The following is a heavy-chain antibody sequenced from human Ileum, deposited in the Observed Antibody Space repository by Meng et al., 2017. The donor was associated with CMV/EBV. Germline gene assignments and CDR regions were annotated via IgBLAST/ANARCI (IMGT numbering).Heavy chain of an antibody. V-gene: IGHV3-23*03. J-gene: IGHJ6*02. CDR2: IYSGGSST. CDR1: GFTFSSHA. Sequence: GESLKISCAASGFTFSSHAMSWVRQAPGKGLEWVSVIYSGGSSTYYADSVKGRFTISRENSKNTLYVQMNSLRAEDTAVYYCARHGSGWYTYYYYGMDVWGQGTTVTVSS. D-gene: IGHD6-19*01. CDR3: ARHGSGWYTYYYYGMDV.